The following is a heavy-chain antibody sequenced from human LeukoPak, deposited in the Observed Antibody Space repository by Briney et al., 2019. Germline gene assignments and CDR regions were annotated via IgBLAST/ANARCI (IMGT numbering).Heavy chain of an antibody. CDR3: ARGLLAAAGAEYFQH. J-gene: IGHJ1*01. D-gene: IGHD6-13*01. CDR1: GGTFSGYY. CDR2: INHSGST. V-gene: IGHV4-34*01. Sequence: SETLSLTCAVYGGTFSGYYWSWIRQPPGKGLEWIGEINHSGSTNYNPSLKSLVTISVDSSKNQFTLKLSSVTAADTAVYYCARGLLAAAGAEYFQHWGQGTLVTVSP.